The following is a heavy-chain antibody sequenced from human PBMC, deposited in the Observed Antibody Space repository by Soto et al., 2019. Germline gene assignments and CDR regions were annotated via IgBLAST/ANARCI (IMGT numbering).Heavy chain of an antibody. CDR3: ARDGPIAAAGRENYYYYGMDV. V-gene: IGHV1-69*13. CDR2: IIPIFGTA. CDR1: GGTFSSYA. J-gene: IGHJ6*02. D-gene: IGHD6-13*01. Sequence: ASVKVSCKASGGTFSSYAISWVRQAPGQGLEWMGGIIPIFGTANYAQKFQGRVTITADESTSTAYMELSSLRSEDTAVYYCARDGPIAAAGRENYYYYGMDVWGQGATVTVSS.